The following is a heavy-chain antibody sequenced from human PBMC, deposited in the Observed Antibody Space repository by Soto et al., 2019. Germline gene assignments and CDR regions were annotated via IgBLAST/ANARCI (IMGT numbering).Heavy chain of an antibody. CDR1: GFRFSNYL. CDR2: IKEDGREK. D-gene: IGHD3-10*01. Sequence: VQLVESGGGVVQPGRSLRLSCVASGFRFSNYLMNWVRQAPGKGLEWVATIKEDGREKYYVESVEGRFTISRDNAKNSLYLQVNNVRADDTAVYYCARPRFRGMDVWGQGTTVTVSS. CDR3: ARPRFRGMDV. V-gene: IGHV3-7*03. J-gene: IGHJ6*02.